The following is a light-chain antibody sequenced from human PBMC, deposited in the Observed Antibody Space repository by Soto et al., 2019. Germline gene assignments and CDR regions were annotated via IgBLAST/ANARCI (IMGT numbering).Light chain of an antibody. J-gene: IGKJ1*01. CDR2: AAP. CDR3: LQDYSYPWT. V-gene: IGKV1-5*01. Sequence: DIQMTQSPSTRSGSVVDRVTITCRASQTISSWLAWYQQKPGKAPNLLIYAAPSLQSGVPSMFIGSASGTDLTLTTSSLQPEDFAPYYCLQDYSYPWTFGKGTKVYIK. CDR1: QTISSW.